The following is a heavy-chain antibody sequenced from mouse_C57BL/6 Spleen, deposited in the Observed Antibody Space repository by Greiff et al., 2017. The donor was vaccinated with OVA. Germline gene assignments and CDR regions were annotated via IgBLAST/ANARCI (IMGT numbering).Heavy chain of an antibody. D-gene: IGHD4-1*01. J-gene: IGHJ2*01. V-gene: IGHV5-6*01. CDR1: GFTFSSYG. CDR2: ISSCGSYT. CDR3: ARGNWDVYYFDY. Sequence: EVKLVESGGDLVKPGGSLKLSCAASGFTFSSYGMSWVRQTPDKRLEWVATISSCGSYTYYPDSVKGRFTISRDNAKNTLYLQMSSLKSEDTAMYYCARGNWDVYYFDYWGQGTTLTVSS.